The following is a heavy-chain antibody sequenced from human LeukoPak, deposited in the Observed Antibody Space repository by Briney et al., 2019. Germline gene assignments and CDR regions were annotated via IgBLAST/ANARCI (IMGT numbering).Heavy chain of an antibody. CDR1: GITFRSNS. J-gene: IGHJ4*02. V-gene: IGHV3-48*02. CDR2: ISSWSTTT. Sequence: GGSLRLSCTASGITFRSNSMNWVRQAPGKGLEWVSYISSWSTTTHYADSVKGRFTISRDNAKNSLYLQMDSLRDEDTAVYYCASDSSTWANFDYWGQGALVTVSS. CDR3: ASDSSTWANFDY. D-gene: IGHD6-13*01.